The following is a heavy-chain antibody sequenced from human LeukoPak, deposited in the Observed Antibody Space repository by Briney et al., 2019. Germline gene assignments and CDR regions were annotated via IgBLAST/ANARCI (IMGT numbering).Heavy chain of an antibody. J-gene: IGHJ3*02. D-gene: IGHD3-10*01. CDR2: IKSKSDGGTT. V-gene: IGHV3-15*01. CDR1: GVSFSSYG. Sequence: GGSLRLSCAASGVSFSSYGMHWVRQAPGKGLEWVGRIKSKSDGGTTDYAAPVKGRFTISRDDSKNTLYLQMNSLKTEDTAVYYCIRLWFGEFIWGQGTMVSVSS. CDR3: IRLWFGEFI.